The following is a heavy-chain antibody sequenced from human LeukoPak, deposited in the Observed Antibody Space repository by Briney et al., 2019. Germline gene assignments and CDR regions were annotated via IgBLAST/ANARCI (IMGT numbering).Heavy chain of an antibody. CDR3: AGDDQHLDTMTAFDI. D-gene: IGHD3-22*01. V-gene: IGHV1-69*05. CDR2: IIPIFGTA. Sequence: GASVKVSCKASGGTFSSYAISWVRQAPGQGLEWMGRIIPIFGTANYAQKFQGRVTITTDESTSTAYMELSSLRSEDTAVYYCAGDDQHLDTMTAFDIWGQGTMVTVSS. J-gene: IGHJ3*02. CDR1: GGTFSSYA.